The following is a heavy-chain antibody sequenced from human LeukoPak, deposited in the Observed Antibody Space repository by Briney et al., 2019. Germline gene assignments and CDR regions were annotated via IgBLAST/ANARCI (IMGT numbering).Heavy chain of an antibody. J-gene: IGHJ5*02. D-gene: IGHD1-26*01. CDR1: GFTFSGSA. CDR2: IDKKDKGYATAT. V-gene: IGHV3-73*01. CDR3: RDSGTYNWFDP. Sequence: GGSLRLSCAASGFTFSGSAIHWVRQSSGKGLEWVGQIDKKDKGYATATAYAASVKGRFTISRDDSINTAYLQMKILKTEDTALYCTRDSGTYNWFDPWGQGTLVTVSS.